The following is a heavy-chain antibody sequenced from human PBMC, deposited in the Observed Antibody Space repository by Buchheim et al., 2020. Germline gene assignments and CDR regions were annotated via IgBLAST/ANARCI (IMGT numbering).Heavy chain of an antibody. Sequence: QVTLKESGPALVKPTQTLTLTCTFSGFSLSTSGMRVSWIRQPPGKALEWLARIDWDDDKFYSPSLKTRLTISKDTPKNQVVLIMTNMDPVDTATYYCARDYYDSSGDYFFDYWGQGTL. V-gene: IGHV2-70*04. CDR3: ARDYYDSSGDYFFDY. J-gene: IGHJ4*02. D-gene: IGHD3-22*01. CDR2: IDWDDDK. CDR1: GFSLSTSGMR.